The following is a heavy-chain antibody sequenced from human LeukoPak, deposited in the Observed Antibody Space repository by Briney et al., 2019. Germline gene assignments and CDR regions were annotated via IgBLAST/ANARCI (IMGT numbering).Heavy chain of an antibody. V-gene: IGHV3-23*01. J-gene: IGHJ4*02. CDR1: GFTFSSYW. D-gene: IGHD6-13*01. CDR2: ISGSGGST. Sequence: GGSLRLSCAASGFTFSSYWMTWVRQAPGKGLEWVSAISGSGGSTYYADSVKGRFTISRDNSKNTLYLQMNSLRAEDTAVYYCAKDQRAIAAAALSDYWGQGTLVTVSS. CDR3: AKDQRAIAAAALSDY.